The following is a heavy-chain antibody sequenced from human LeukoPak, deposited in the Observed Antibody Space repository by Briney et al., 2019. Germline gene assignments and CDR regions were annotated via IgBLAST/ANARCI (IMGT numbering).Heavy chain of an antibody. Sequence: DPSETLSLTCAVYGGSFSGYYWSWIRQPPGKGLEWIGEINHSGSTNYNPSLKSRVTISVDTSKNQFSLKLSSVTAADTAVYYCASPYYYDSSGYRSEAFDIWGQGTMVTVPS. D-gene: IGHD3-22*01. CDR1: GGSFSGYY. CDR3: ASPYYYDSSGYRSEAFDI. J-gene: IGHJ3*02. V-gene: IGHV4-34*01. CDR2: INHSGST.